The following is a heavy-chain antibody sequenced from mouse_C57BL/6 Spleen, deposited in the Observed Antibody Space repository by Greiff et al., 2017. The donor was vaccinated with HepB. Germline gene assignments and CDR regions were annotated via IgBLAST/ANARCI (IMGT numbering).Heavy chain of an antibody. J-gene: IGHJ2*01. CDR2: IYPRSGNT. V-gene: IGHV1-81*01. CDR3: AREGPRDYFDY. CDR1: GYTFTSYG. Sequence: VKLQESGAELARPGASVKLSCKASGYTFTSYGISWVKQRTGQGLEWIGEIYPRSGNTYYNEKFKGKATLTADKSSSTAYMELRSLTSEDSAVYFCAREGPRDYFDYWGQGTTLTVSS.